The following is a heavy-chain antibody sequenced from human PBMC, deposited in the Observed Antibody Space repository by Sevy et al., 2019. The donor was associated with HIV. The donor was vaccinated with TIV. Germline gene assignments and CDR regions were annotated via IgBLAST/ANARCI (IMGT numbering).Heavy chain of an antibody. CDR2: IYYSGST. D-gene: IGHD6-6*01. J-gene: IGHJ6*02. V-gene: IGHV4-39*01. CDR1: GGSISSSSYY. CDR3: ASTTEGSSPTNYNYYGMDA. Sequence: SETLSLTCTVSGGSISSSSYYWGWIRQPPGKGLEWIGSIYYSGSTYYNPSLKSRVTISVGTSKNQFSLKLSTVTAADTAVYYCASTTEGSSPTNYNYYGMDAWGQGTTVTVSS.